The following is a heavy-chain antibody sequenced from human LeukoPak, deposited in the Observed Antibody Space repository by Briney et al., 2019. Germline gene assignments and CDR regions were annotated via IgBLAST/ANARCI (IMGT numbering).Heavy chain of an antibody. CDR1: GGTLSSYA. CDR3: ARGEGDMIVAFAI. D-gene: IGHD3-22*01. Sequence: SVNVSCKASGGTLSSYAISWVRQAPGQGLEWMGRIIPIFGTANYAQKFQGRVTITADKSTSTAYMELSSLRSEDTAVYYCARGEGDMIVAFAIWGQGTMVTVSS. V-gene: IGHV1-69*06. J-gene: IGHJ3*02. CDR2: IIPIFGTA.